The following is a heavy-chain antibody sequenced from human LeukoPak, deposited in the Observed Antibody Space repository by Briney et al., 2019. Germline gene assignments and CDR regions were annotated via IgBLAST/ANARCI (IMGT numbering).Heavy chain of an antibody. Sequence: GRSLRLSCAASGFTFSSYGMHWVLQAPGKGLEWVAVIWYDGSNKYYADSVKGRFTISRDNSKNTLYLQMNSLRAEDAAVYYCAIDRVKRGYSYGYGFDYWGQGTLVTVSS. J-gene: IGHJ4*02. CDR1: GFTFSSYG. V-gene: IGHV3-33*01. CDR2: IWYDGSNK. CDR3: AIDRVKRGYSYGYGFDY. D-gene: IGHD5-18*01.